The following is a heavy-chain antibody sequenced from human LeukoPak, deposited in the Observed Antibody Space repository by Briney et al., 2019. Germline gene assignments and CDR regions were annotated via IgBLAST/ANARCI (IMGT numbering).Heavy chain of an antibody. J-gene: IGHJ4*02. D-gene: IGHD3-22*01. CDR3: ARVVYYFDY. CDR2: IYPGDSDT. CDR1: GYSFSRYW. Sequence: GESLKISCKGYGYSFSRYWIAWVRQMPGKGLEWMGIIYPGDSDTRYSPSFQGQVTISADKSISTAYLQWSSLKASDTAMYYCARVVYYFDYWGQGTLVTVSS. V-gene: IGHV5-51*01.